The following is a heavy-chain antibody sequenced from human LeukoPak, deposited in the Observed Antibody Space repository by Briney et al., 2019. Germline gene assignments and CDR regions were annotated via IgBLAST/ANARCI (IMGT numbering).Heavy chain of an antibody. Sequence: SETLSLTCTASGGSVSSRNHYCGWIRQPPGKGLEWIGSIYYSESTSSNPSLKSRVTISVDTSKNQVSLKLSSVTAADTAVYYCARGGYCNTTTCYPERWFDPWGQGTLVTVSS. J-gene: IGHJ5*02. CDR1: GGSVSSRNHY. D-gene: IGHD2-2*01. CDR2: IYYSEST. CDR3: ARGGYCNTTTCYPERWFDP. V-gene: IGHV4-39*01.